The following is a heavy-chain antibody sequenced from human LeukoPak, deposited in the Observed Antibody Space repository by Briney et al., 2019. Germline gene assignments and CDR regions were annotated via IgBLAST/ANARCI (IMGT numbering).Heavy chain of an antibody. CDR3: ARSGVTALSWVDP. CDR1: GGSMSSYY. D-gene: IGHD2-21*02. CDR2: ISYSGST. V-gene: IGHV4-59*08. J-gene: IGHJ5*02. Sequence: ASETPSLTCTVSGGSMSSYYWSWIRQPPGKGLEWIGYISYSGSTNYNPSLKSRITISVDTSKNQFSLKLSSVTAADTAVYYCARSGVTALSWVDPWGQGTLVTVSS.